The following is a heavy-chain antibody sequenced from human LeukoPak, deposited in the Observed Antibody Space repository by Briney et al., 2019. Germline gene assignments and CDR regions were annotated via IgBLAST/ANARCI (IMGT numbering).Heavy chain of an antibody. Sequence: GGSLRLSCAASGFTFDDYGMSWVRQAPGKGLEWVSGINWDGGSTGYADSVKGRFTISRDNAKNSLYLQMNSLRAEDTALYYCARGHYGDSYDYWGQGTLVTVSS. CDR1: GFTFDDYG. CDR2: INWDGGST. D-gene: IGHD4-17*01. V-gene: IGHV3-20*04. CDR3: ARGHYGDSYDY. J-gene: IGHJ4*02.